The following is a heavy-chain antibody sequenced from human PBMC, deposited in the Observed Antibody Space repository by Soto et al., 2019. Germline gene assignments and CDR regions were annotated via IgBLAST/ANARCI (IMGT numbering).Heavy chain of an antibody. Sequence: EVQLVESGGGLIQPGGSLSLSCAPSGFTAISNYMSWVRQPPGKGLEWVSVIYSGGSTNYADSVKGRFTISRDNSKNTLYLQMNSLRAEDTAVYYCASTISGSAGYWGQGTLVTVSS. CDR2: IYSGGST. V-gene: IGHV3-53*01. J-gene: IGHJ4*02. CDR3: ASTISGSAGY. D-gene: IGHD3-3*01. CDR1: GFTAISNY.